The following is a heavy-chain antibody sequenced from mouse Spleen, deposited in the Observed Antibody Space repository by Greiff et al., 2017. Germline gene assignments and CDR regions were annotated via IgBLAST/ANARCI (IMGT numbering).Heavy chain of an antibody. CDR2: INPSNGGT. J-gene: IGHJ1*03. V-gene: IGHV1-53*01. CDR1: GYTFTSYW. Sequence: QVQLQQPGTELVKPGASVKLSCKASGYTFTSYWMHWVKQRPGQGLEWIGNINPSNGGTKYNEKFKSKATLTVDKSSSTAYMQLSSLTSEDSAVYYCAREGIYYGNLYWYFDVWGTGTTVTVSS. CDR3: AREGIYYGNLYWYFDV. D-gene: IGHD2-1*01.